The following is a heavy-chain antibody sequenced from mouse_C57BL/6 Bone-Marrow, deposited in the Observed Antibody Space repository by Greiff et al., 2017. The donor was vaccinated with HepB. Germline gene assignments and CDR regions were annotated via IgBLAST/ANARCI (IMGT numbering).Heavy chain of an antibody. V-gene: IGHV5-6*01. J-gene: IGHJ3*01. CDR3: ARQGWLLRN. D-gene: IGHD2-3*01. CDR2: ISSGGSYT. Sequence: EVQVVESGGDLVKPGGSLKLSCAASGFTFSSYGMSWVRQTPDKRLEWVATISSGGSYTYYPDSVKGRFTISRDNAKNTLYLQMSSLKSEDTAMYYCARQGWLLRNWGQGTLVTVSA. CDR1: GFTFSSYG.